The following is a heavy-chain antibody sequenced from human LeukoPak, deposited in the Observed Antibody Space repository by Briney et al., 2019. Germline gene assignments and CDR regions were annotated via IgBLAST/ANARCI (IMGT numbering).Heavy chain of an antibody. CDR1: GGSISSSSYY. CDR2: IYYSGST. V-gene: IGHV4-39*07. J-gene: IGHJ4*02. CDR3: ARATYYSASGTYYYFDY. Sequence: SETLSLTCTVSGGSISSSSYYWGWIRQPPGKGLEWIGSIYYSGSTYYNPSLKSRVTISVDTSKNQFSLRLSSVTAADTAVYYCARATYYSASGTYYYFDYWGQGTLVTVSS. D-gene: IGHD3-10*01.